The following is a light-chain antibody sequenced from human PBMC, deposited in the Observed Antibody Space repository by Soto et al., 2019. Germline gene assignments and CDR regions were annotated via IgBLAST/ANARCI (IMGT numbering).Light chain of an antibody. Sequence: EIVLTQSPGTLSLSPGERATLSCRASQTISDNYLAWYQQKPGQAPRLLIYDASNRATGIPARFSGSGSGTDFTLTISRLEPEDFAVYYCQQYGSSGTFSQGTKVDIK. CDR3: QQYGSSGT. CDR1: QTISDNY. CDR2: DAS. V-gene: IGKV3-20*01. J-gene: IGKJ1*01.